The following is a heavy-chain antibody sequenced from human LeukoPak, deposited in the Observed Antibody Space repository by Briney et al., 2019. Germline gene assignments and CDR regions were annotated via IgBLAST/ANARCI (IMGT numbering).Heavy chain of an antibody. CDR1: GYTFTSYY. D-gene: IGHD1-26*01. Sequence: GASVKVSCKASGYTFTSYYIHWVRQAPGQGLEWMGFINPSGASTSYALKFQGRVTMTRDMSTGTVYMELSSLRSEDTAVYYCAGAQSGSYLGNWFDPWGQGTLVTVSS. CDR3: AGAQSGSYLGNWFDP. J-gene: IGHJ5*02. V-gene: IGHV1-46*01. CDR2: INPSGAST.